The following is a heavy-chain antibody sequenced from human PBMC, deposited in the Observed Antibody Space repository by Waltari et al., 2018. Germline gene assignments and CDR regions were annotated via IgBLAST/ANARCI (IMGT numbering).Heavy chain of an antibody. D-gene: IGHD4-17*01. Sequence: QLQLQESGPGLVKPSETLSLTCTVSGGSISSSSYYWGWFRQPPGKGLEWIGSIYYSGSTYYNPSLKSRVTISVDTSKNQFSLKLSSVTAADTAVYYCASVTYGDYYFDYWGQGTLVTVSS. V-gene: IGHV4-39*07. CDR3: ASVTYGDYYFDY. CDR2: IYYSGST. CDR1: GGSISSSSYY. J-gene: IGHJ4*02.